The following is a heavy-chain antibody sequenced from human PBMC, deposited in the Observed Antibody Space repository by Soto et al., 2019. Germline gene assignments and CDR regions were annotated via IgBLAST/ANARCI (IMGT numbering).Heavy chain of an antibody. Sequence: QLQLQESGPGLVKSSETLSLTCTVSGGSITSSSYYWGWIRQPPGKGLEWIGSIYYSGSTYYNPSLKSRVSMSVDTSQNQFSLKLSSVTAADTAVYHCARQGAYFHESSGYEFDYWGQGTLVTVSS. D-gene: IGHD3-22*01. CDR2: IYYSGST. CDR3: ARQGAYFHESSGYEFDY. J-gene: IGHJ4*02. CDR1: GGSITSSSYY. V-gene: IGHV4-39*01.